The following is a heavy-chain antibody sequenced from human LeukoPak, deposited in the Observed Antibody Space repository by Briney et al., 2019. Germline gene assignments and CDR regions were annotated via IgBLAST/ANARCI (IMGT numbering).Heavy chain of an antibody. V-gene: IGHV4-59*01. CDR3: ARTDSSGHPAYFDY. Sequence: PSETLSLTCTVSGGSISSYYWSWIRQPPGKGLEWIGYIYYSGSTNYNPSLKSRVTISVDTSKNQFSLKLSSVTAADTAVYYCARTDSSGHPAYFDYWGQGTLVTVSS. J-gene: IGHJ4*02. CDR1: GGSISSYY. CDR2: IYYSGST. D-gene: IGHD3-22*01.